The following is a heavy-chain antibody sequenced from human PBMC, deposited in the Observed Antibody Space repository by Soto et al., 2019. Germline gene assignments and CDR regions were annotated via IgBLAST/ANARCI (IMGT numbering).Heavy chain of an antibody. Sequence: GESLKISCKGSGYSFPSDWIGWVRQMPGKGLAWMGSIYPADSDTRYSPAFQGQVTISADKSIRTAYLQWSSLKASDTAFYFCARSPRSSPYFDYWGQGALVTVSS. CDR1: GYSFPSDW. CDR3: ARSPRSSPYFDY. D-gene: IGHD6-13*01. CDR2: IYPADSDT. V-gene: IGHV5-51*01. J-gene: IGHJ4*02.